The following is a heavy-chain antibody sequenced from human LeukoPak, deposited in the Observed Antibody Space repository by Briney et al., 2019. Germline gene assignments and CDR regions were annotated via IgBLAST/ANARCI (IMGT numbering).Heavy chain of an antibody. V-gene: IGHV3-11*04. J-gene: IGHJ4*02. CDR1: GFTFSDYY. D-gene: IGHD3-22*01. CDR3: GVADQDYYDSSGYPDY. Sequence: GGSLRLSCAASGFTFSDYYMSWIRQAPGKGLEWVSYISSSGSTIYYADSVKGRFTISRDNAKNSLYLQMNSLRAEDTAVYYCGVADQDYYDSSGYPDYWGQGTLVTVSS. CDR2: ISSSGSTI.